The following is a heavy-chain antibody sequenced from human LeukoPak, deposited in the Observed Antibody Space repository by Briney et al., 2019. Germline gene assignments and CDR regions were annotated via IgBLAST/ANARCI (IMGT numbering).Heavy chain of an antibody. CDR1: GYTFTGYY. V-gene: IGHV1-2*02. CDR3: AKEVHYYDSSDHFPLGY. D-gene: IGHD3-22*01. Sequence: ASVKVSCKASGYTFTGYYMHWVRQAPGQGLEWMGWINPNSGGTNYAQKFQGRVTMTRDTSISTAYMELSRLTSDDTAVYYCAKEVHYYDSSDHFPLGYWGQGTLITVSS. CDR2: INPNSGGT. J-gene: IGHJ4*02.